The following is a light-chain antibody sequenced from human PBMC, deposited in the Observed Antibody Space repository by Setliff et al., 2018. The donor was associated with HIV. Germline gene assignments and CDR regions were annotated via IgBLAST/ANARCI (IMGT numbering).Light chain of an antibody. Sequence: QSALTQPASVSGSPEQSITISYTGTSSDVGGYNYVSWYQQHPGKAPKLMIYDVSKRPSGISNRFSGSKSGNTASLTISGLQAEDEADYYCSSYTSNSPYVFGTGTKVTVL. J-gene: IGLJ1*01. CDR2: DVS. V-gene: IGLV2-14*01. CDR1: SSDVGGYNY. CDR3: SSYTSNSPYV.